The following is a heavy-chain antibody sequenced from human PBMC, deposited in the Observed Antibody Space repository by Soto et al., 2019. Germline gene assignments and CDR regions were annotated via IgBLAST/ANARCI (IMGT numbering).Heavy chain of an antibody. CDR1: GFAFSGFE. D-gene: IGHD3-3*01. V-gene: IGHV3-48*03. Sequence: GGSLRLSCAASGFAFSGFEMNWVRQAPGKGLEWVSYISSGASNMYYSDSVKGRVTISRDNAQSSLYLQRNSLRVEDTAVYYCARDPNYDFWSGYRNKEGTYGMDVWGQGTTVTVSS. CDR2: ISSGASNM. CDR3: ARDPNYDFWSGYRNKEGTYGMDV. J-gene: IGHJ6*02.